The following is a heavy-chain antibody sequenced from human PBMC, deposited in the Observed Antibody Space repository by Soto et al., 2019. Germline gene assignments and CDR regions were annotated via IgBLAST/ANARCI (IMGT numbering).Heavy chain of an antibody. Sequence: GSLRLSCAASGFTFSSYAMHWVRQAPGKGLGWVAVISYDGSNKYYADSVKGRFTISRDNSKNTLYLQMNSLRAEDTAVYYCARDATISGCSWFETCGKESLF. CDR3: ARDATISGCSWFET. CDR2: ISYDGSNK. J-gene: IGHJ5*02. D-gene: IGHD2-21*01. CDR1: GFTFSSYA. V-gene: IGHV3-30-3*01.